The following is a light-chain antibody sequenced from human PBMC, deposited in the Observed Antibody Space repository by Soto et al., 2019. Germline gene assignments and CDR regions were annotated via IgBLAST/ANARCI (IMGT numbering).Light chain of an antibody. V-gene: IGKV3-15*01. CDR3: QQYNAWPPT. Sequence: EIVMTQSPATLSASPGERAALSCRASQSISIYLAWYQKKPGQATRLLISGASTRATGIPARFSGSGSGTELTLTISSLQSEDFAVYYCQQYNAWPPTFGQGTRLEIK. CDR1: QSISIY. CDR2: GAS. J-gene: IGKJ5*01.